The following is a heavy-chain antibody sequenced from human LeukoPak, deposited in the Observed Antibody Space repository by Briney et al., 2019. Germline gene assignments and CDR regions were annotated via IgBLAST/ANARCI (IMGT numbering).Heavy chain of an antibody. J-gene: IGHJ6*02. CDR3: ARRNAMDV. CDR1: GFAFSNYW. CDR2: INRDGSER. V-gene: IGHV3-7*03. Sequence: GGSLRLSCAASGFAFSNYWMTWVRQAPGKGLEWVANINRDGSERYYVDSVKGRFTISRDDAKSSLYLQMNSLRAEDTAVYYCARRNAMDVWGQGTTVIVFS.